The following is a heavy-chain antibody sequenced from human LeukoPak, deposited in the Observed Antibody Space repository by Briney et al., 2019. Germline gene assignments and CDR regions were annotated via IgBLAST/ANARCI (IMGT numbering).Heavy chain of an antibody. V-gene: IGHV4-31*03. D-gene: IGHD5-18*01. CDR2: IYYSGST. Sequence: PSETLSLTCTVSGGSISSSSYYWGWIRQPPGTGLEWIGYIYYSGSTYYNPSLKSRVTISVDTSKNQFSLKLSSVTAADTAVYYCAREGEGYSYGPDYWGQGTLVTVSS. CDR3: AREGEGYSYGPDY. J-gene: IGHJ4*02. CDR1: GGSISSSSYY.